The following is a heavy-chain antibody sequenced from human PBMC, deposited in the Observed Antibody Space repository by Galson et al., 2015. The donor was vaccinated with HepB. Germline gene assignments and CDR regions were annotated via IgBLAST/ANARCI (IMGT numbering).Heavy chain of an antibody. CDR2: ISSSGSTK. CDR1: GFTFSDYY. Sequence: SLRLSCAASGFTFSDYYMNWIRQAPGKGLEWVSYISSSGSTKYYADSVKGRFTISRDNAKNSLYLQMNSLRAEDTAVYYCARDYYGDYYMDVWGTGTTVTVSS. J-gene: IGHJ6*03. V-gene: IGHV3-11*01. CDR3: ARDYYGDYYMDV. D-gene: IGHD3-22*01.